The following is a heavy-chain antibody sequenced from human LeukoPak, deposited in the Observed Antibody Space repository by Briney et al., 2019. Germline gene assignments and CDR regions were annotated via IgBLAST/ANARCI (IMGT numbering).Heavy chain of an antibody. Sequence: GGSLRLSCAASGVSFTSWWMSWVRQAPGKGLEWVSGISWNSGSIGYADSVKGRFTISRDNAKNSLYLQMNSLRAEDTALYYCAKDMAFTMVRGVPGGFDLWGRGTLVTVSS. CDR2: ISWNSGSI. V-gene: IGHV3-9*01. CDR1: GVSFTSWW. J-gene: IGHJ2*01. D-gene: IGHD3-10*01. CDR3: AKDMAFTMVRGVPGGFDL.